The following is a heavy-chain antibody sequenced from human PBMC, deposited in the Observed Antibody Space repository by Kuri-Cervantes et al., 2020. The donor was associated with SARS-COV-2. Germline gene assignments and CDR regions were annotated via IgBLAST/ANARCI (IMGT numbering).Heavy chain of an antibody. Sequence: GGSLRLSCKASGYTFTGYYMHWVRQAPGQGLEWMGWINPNSGGTNYAQKFQGWVTMTRDTSISTVYMELSRLRSDDTAVYYCARGVGSGIVVVPAAMRSSFDIWGQGTMVTVSS. CDR1: GYTFTGYY. CDR2: INPNSGGT. D-gene: IGHD2-2*01. V-gene: IGHV1-2*04. J-gene: IGHJ3*02. CDR3: ARGVGSGIVVVPAAMRSSFDI.